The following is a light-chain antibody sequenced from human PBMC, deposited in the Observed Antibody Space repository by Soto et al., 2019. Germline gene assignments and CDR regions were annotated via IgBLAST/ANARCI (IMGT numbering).Light chain of an antibody. V-gene: IGKV3-20*01. J-gene: IGKJ1*01. CDR2: GAS. CDR3: QQSGTSPWT. CDR1: QSVSSSY. Sequence: EIVLTQSPGTLSLSPGERATLSCRASQSVSSSYLSWYQQKPGQAPRLLIYGASSRATGIPDRFSGSGSGKDFTLTISRLEPEDFAVYYCQQSGTSPWTLGHGTKVDI.